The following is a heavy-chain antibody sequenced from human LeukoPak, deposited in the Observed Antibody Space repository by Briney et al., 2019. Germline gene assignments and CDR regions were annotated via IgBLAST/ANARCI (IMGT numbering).Heavy chain of an antibody. Sequence: ASVRVSSKASGYSFTTYNVHRLRQAPGQGLEWMGIINPTDGSTSYAQNFQGRVTVTRDTSTSTVDMELSSLRSEDTAVYYCARVSDIVYSRGFDYWGQGTLVTVSS. CDR3: ARVSDIVYSRGFDY. CDR2: INPTDGST. CDR1: GYSFTTYN. V-gene: IGHV1-46*01. J-gene: IGHJ4*02. D-gene: IGHD2-15*01.